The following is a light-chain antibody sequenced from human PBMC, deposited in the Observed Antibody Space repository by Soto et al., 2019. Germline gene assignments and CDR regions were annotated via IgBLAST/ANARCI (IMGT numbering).Light chain of an antibody. CDR2: DVS. J-gene: IGKJ2*01. CDR3: QQSYSAPRT. V-gene: IGKV1-39*01. CDR1: QSIGRY. Sequence: DIQMTQSPSSLSASVGDRVTVTCRASQSIGRYLNWYQQKPGKAPKLLIYDVSSLQTGVPSRFSGDESGTDFTLTISGLQPEDSATYYCQQSYSAPRTFGQGTKLEIQ.